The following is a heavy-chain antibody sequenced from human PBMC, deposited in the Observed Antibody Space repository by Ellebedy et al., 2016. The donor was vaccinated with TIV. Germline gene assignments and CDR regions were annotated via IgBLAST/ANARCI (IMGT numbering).Heavy chain of an antibody. Sequence: GESLKISCAASGFTFSSYSINWVRQAPGKGLEWVSSISRSSSDIYYADSVKGRFTISRDNAKNSLYLQMNYLRAEDTAVYYCAKDRTSGDGYWVFDQWGQGTLVTVSS. V-gene: IGHV3-21*01. D-gene: IGHD5-18*01. CDR2: ISRSSSDI. CDR1: GFTFSSYS. J-gene: IGHJ4*02. CDR3: AKDRTSGDGYWVFDQ.